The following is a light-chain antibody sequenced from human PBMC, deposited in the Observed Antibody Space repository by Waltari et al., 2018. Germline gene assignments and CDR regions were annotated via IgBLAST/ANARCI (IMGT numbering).Light chain of an antibody. CDR3: QQYYTTPLT. Sequence: DIVMTQSPDSLAVSLGERATINCKSSQNILYSSSNKNYLAWYQQKPGQAPKLLIHWASTRESEVPDRFSGSGSGTDFTLTISSLQAEDVAVYYCQQYYTTPLTYSGGTKVEIK. J-gene: IGKJ4*01. CDR2: WAS. V-gene: IGKV4-1*01. CDR1: QNILYSSSNKNY.